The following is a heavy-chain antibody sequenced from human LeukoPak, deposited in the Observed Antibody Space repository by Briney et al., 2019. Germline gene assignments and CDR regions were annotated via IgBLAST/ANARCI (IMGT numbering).Heavy chain of an antibody. J-gene: IGHJ4*02. CDR3: ARLDYGNSIDY. V-gene: IGHV3-74*01. CDR2: INGDGSST. Sequence: PGGSLRLSCAASGFTFSTYWMHWVRQAPGKGLVWVSRINGDGSSTNYADSVKGRFTISRDNAKNTLYLQMNSLRAEDTAVYYCARLDYGNSIDYWGQGTLVTVSS. CDR1: GFTFSTYW. D-gene: IGHD4-23*01.